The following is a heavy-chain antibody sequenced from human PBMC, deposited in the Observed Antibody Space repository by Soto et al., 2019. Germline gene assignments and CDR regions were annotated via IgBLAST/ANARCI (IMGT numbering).Heavy chain of an antibody. CDR2: ISSSSSYI. J-gene: IGHJ5*02. V-gene: IGHV3-21*01. CDR1: GFTFSSYS. CDR3: AQTNYYGSGSYGFDP. D-gene: IGHD3-10*01. Sequence: EVQLVESGGGLVKPGGSLRPSCAASGFTFSSYSMNWVRQAPGKGLEWVSSISSSSSYIYYADSVKGRFTISRDNAKNSLYLQMNSLRAEDTAVYYCAQTNYYGSGSYGFDPWGQGTLVTVSS.